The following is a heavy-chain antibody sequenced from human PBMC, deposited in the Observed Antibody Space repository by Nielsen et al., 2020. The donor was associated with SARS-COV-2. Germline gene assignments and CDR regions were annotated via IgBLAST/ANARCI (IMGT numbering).Heavy chain of an antibody. Sequence: ASVKVSCKASGYTFINHDINWVRQSTGQGLEWMGWMSPNSGNTGYAQKFQGRVTMTRNTSTSTAYMELRSLRSDDTAVYYCARDQGELSFDYWGQGTLVTVSS. CDR2: MSPNSGNT. D-gene: IGHD1-26*01. CDR1: GYTFINHD. J-gene: IGHJ4*02. V-gene: IGHV1-8*01. CDR3: ARDQGELSFDY.